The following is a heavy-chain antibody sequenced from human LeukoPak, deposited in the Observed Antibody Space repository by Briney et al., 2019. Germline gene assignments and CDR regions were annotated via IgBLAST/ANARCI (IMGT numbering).Heavy chain of an antibody. V-gene: IGHV4-4*07. CDR3: ARDEAGSGYIDY. D-gene: IGHD3-22*01. CDR2: IYISGTT. Sequence: SETLSLTCTVSGGSISSYYWSWIRQPPGKGLEWIGRIYISGTTNYNSSLKSRITMSLDTSKNQLSLKLSSVTATDTAVYYCARDEAGSGYIDYWGQGTLVTVSS. J-gene: IGHJ4*01. CDR1: GGSISSYY.